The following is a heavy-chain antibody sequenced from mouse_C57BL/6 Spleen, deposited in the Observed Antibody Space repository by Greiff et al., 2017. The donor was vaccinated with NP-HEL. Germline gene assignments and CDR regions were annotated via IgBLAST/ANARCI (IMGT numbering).Heavy chain of an antibody. CDR1: GYSFTGYY. CDR3: ARWGGKDYFDY. D-gene: IGHD1-1*02. Sequence: VQLKESGPELVKPGASVKISCKASGYSFTGYYMNWVKQSPEKSLEWIGEINPSTGGTTYNQKFKAKATLTVDKSSSTAYMQLKSLTSEDSAVYYCARWGGKDYFDYWGQGTTLTVSS. CDR2: INPSTGGT. V-gene: IGHV1-42*01. J-gene: IGHJ2*01.